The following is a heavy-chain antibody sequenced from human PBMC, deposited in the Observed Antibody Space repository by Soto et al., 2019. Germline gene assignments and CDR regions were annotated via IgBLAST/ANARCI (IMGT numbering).Heavy chain of an antibody. D-gene: IGHD3-10*01. CDR1: GFTFSSYG. Sequence: GGSLRLSCAASGFTFSSYGMHWVRQAPGKGLEWVAVIWYDGSNKYYADSVKGRFNISRDNSTNTLYLQMNSLRAEDTAVYYCQRDAVMVRRVTYYYGMDVWGHGTTVTVS. CDR2: IWYDGSNK. J-gene: IGHJ6*02. CDR3: QRDAVMVRRVTYYYGMDV. V-gene: IGHV3-33*01.